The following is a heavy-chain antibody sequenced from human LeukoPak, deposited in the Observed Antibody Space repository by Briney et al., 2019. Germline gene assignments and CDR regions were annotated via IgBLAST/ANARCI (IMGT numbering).Heavy chain of an antibody. CDR3: ARGKVYCSGGSCFWQNDYYYYMDV. V-gene: IGHV4-34*01. CDR2: INHSGST. J-gene: IGHJ6*03. Sequence: PSETLSLTCAVYGGSFRGYYWSWIRQPPGKGLEWIGEINHSGSTNYNPSLKSRVTISVDTSKNRFSLKLSSVTAADTAVYYCARGKVYCSGGSCFWQNDYYYYMDVWGKGTTVTVSS. D-gene: IGHD2-15*01. CDR1: GGSFRGYY.